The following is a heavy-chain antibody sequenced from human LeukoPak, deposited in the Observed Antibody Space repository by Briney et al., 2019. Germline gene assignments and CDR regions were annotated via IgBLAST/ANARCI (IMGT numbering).Heavy chain of an antibody. V-gene: IGHV3-23*01. CDR2: ISGNDDST. J-gene: IGHJ4*02. CDR3: AKGGSGVPRALAS. Sequence: GGSLRLSCAASGFSFRNYAMSWVRQGPGQGPEWVTAISGNDDSTYYADSVKGRFTISRDNSRNTLYLQMNSLRAEDTAIYYCAKGGSGVPRALASWGQGTLVTVSS. D-gene: IGHD2-15*01. CDR1: GFSFRNYA.